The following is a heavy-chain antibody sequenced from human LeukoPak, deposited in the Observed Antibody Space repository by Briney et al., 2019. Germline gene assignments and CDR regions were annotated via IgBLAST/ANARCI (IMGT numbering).Heavy chain of an antibody. CDR1: GFTFSGSA. CDR2: IRSKANSYAT. CDR3: AKEHIVLMVYARYFDY. D-gene: IGHD2-8*01. J-gene: IGHJ4*02. V-gene: IGHV3-73*01. Sequence: GGSLRLSCAASGFTFSGSAMHWVRQASGKGLEWVGRIRSKANSYATTYAASVKGRFTISRDDSKNTLYLQMNSLRAEDTAVYYCAKEHIVLMVYARYFDYWGQGTLVTVSS.